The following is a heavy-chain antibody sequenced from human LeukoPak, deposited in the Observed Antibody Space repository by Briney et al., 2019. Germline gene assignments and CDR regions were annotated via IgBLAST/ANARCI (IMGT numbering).Heavy chain of an antibody. CDR3: ARYRGDGYDY. CDR1: GFTYSSYN. J-gene: IGHJ4*02. V-gene: IGHV3-48*02. D-gene: IGHD5-24*01. Sequence: SGGSLRLSCAASGFTYSSYNMNWVREAPGKGLEWVSYITSSSTTIYYADSVKGRFTISRDNAKNSLYLQMNSLSDEDTAVYYCARYRGDGYDYWGQGTLVTVSS. CDR2: ITSSSTTI.